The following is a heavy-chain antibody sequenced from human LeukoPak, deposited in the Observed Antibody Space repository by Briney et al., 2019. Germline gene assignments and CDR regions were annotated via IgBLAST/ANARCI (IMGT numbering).Heavy chain of an antibody. J-gene: IGHJ4*02. V-gene: IGHV3-23*01. Sequence: GGSLRLSCAASGFTFSSYAMTWVRQAPGKGLEWVSTIGVSGGSTYYADSVKGRFTISRDNSKSTLYLQMNSLRAEDTAVYFCAKDIRYSYEYWGQGTLVTVSS. CDR1: GFTFSSYA. CDR2: IGVSGGST. CDR3: AKDIRYSYEY. D-gene: IGHD5-18*01.